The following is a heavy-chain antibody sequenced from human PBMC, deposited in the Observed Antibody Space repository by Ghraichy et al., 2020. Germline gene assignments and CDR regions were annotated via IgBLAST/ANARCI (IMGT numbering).Heavy chain of an antibody. J-gene: IGHJ6*02. CDR1: GFSFSAYS. Sequence: LSLTCVGSGFSFSAYSMNWVRQSPGKGLEWVSYITSSSRTIFYADSVKGRFTISRDNSKNTLYLQMSSLRAEDTAVYYCAKERDSSGYYSFRGDYYGMDVWGQGTTVTVSS. V-gene: IGHV3-48*01. CDR2: ITSSSRTI. D-gene: IGHD3-22*01. CDR3: AKERDSSGYYSFRGDYYGMDV.